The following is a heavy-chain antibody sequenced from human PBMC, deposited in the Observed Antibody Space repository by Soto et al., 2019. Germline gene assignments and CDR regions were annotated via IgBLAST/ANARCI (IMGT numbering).Heavy chain of an antibody. CDR3: AVETVGGSPGDC. V-gene: IGHV4-4*07. D-gene: IGHD1-26*01. J-gene: IGHJ1*01. CDR1: GGSISDYSSSHY. CDR2: VSTSGHP. Sequence: TSETLSLTCTVSGGSISDYSSSHYWSWIRQPAGKGLEWVGRVSTSGHPTYSPSLKSRVTMSLDTSKSQFSLTVNSVTAADTAMYYCAVETVGGSPGDCWGQGTLVTVSS.